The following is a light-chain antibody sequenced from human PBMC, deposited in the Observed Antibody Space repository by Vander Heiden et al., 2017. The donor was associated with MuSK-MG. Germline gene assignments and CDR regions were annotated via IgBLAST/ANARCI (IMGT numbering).Light chain of an antibody. CDR3: SSYRSSSTPVV. V-gene: IGLV2-14*01. Sequence: QSALTQPASVSGSPGQSITISCTRTSSDVGGYNYVSWYQQHPGKAPKLMIYDVSNRPLGVSNRFSGSKSGNTASLTISGLQAEDEADYYCSSYRSSSTPVVFGGGTKLTVL. J-gene: IGLJ2*01. CDR2: DVS. CDR1: SSDVGGYNY.